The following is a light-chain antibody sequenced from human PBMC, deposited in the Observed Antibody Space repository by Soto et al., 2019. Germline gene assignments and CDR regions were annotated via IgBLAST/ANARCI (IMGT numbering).Light chain of an antibody. CDR2: EVS. Sequence: QSALTQPASVSGSPGQSITISCTGTSSDVGGYNYVSWYQQHPGKAPKLVICEVSNRPSGVSNRFSGSKSGNTASLTISGRQAEDEAEYCCSSYTSSSTLVVFGGGTKLTVL. J-gene: IGLJ2*01. V-gene: IGLV2-14*01. CDR1: SSDVGGYNY. CDR3: SSYTSSSTLVV.